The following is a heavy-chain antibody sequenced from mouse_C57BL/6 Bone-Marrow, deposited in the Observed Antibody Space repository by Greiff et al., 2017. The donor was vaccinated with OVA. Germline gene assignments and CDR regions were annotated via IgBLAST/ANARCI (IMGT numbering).Heavy chain of an antibody. V-gene: IGHV5-6*01. CDR2: ISSGGSYT. CDR3: ERHPTTMVTTSYWYFDV. J-gene: IGHJ1*03. CDR1: GFTFSSYG. D-gene: IGHD2-1*01. Sequence: EVMLVESGGDLVKPGGSLKLSCAASGFTFSSYGMSWVRQPPDKRLEWVATISSGGSYTYYPDSVKGRFTISRDNAKNTLYSQMNSLKSEATAMYYCERHPTTMVTTSYWYFDVWGTGTTVTVSA.